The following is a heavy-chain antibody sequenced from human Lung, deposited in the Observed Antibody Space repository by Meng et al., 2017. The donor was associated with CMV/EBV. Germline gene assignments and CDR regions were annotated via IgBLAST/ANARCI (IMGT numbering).Heavy chain of an antibody. Sequence: AAPGFTLSSYEMNLVRQAPGKGLEWVSYISSSGSTINYADTVKGRFTITRDNAKNSLYLQMNSLRAEDTAVYYCARDRPYCDFWSEYGIDVWXQGTTVTVSS. CDR1: GFTLSSYE. V-gene: IGHV3-48*03. CDR2: ISSSGSTI. CDR3: ARDRPYCDFWSEYGIDV. D-gene: IGHD3-3*01. J-gene: IGHJ6*01.